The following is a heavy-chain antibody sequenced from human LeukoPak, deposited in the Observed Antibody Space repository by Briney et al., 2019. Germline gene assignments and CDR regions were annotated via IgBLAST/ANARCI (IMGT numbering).Heavy chain of an antibody. V-gene: IGHV3-48*01. CDR3: ARGGSNIAAARY. CDR1: GLSFSSYS. Sequence: HPGGSLRLSCAASGLSFSSYSMNWVRQAPGKGLEWVSYISTSSTTIYYADSVKGRFTISRDNAKNSLYLQMNSLRAEDTAVYYCARGGSNIAAARYWGQGTLVTVSS. D-gene: IGHD6-13*01. CDR2: ISTSSTTI. J-gene: IGHJ4*02.